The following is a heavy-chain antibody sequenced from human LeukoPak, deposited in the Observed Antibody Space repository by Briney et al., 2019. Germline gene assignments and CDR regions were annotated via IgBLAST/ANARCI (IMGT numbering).Heavy chain of an antibody. D-gene: IGHD5-24*01. J-gene: IGHJ4*02. CDR3: TRHDILEMATTPLDY. CDR1: GFTFSGSA. CDR2: IRSKANSYAT. Sequence: GGSLRLSCAASGFTFSGSAMHWVRQASGKGLEWVGRIRSKANSYATAYAASVKGRFTISRDDSKNTAYLQMNSLKTEDTAVYYCTRHDILEMATTPLDYWGQGTLVTVSS. V-gene: IGHV3-73*01.